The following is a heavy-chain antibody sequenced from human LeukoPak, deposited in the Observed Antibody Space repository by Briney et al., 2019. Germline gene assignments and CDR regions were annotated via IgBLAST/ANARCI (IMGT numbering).Heavy chain of an antibody. CDR2: IYSSGT. D-gene: IGHD3-10*01. J-gene: IGHJ4*02. Sequence: SETLSLTCTVSGGSISSNSYHWGWIRQPPGKGLEWIGNIYSSGTSYSPSLKSRVAISVDTSKNQFSLKMNSVTAADTAVYYCARRGGSGRSFDYWGQGTLVTVSS. CDR3: ARRGGSGRSFDY. V-gene: IGHV4-39*01. CDR1: GGSISSNSYH.